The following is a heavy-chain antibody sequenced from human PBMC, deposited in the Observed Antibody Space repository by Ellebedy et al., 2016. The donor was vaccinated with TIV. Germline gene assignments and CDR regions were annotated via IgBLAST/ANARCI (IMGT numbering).Heavy chain of an antibody. CDR2: MNPNSGDT. D-gene: IGHD1-26*01. Sequence: ASVKVSCXASEYTFTSYDINWVRQATGQGLEWMGWMNPNSGDTGYAQKFQGRVTMTSDTSISTAYMELSRLRSDDTAVYYCARDTVGATEEVFHYWGQGTLVTVSS. CDR3: ARDTVGATEEVFHY. V-gene: IGHV1-8*01. CDR1: EYTFTSYD. J-gene: IGHJ4*02.